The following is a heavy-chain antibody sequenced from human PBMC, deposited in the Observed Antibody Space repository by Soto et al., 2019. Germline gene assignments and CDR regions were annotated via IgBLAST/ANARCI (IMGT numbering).Heavy chain of an antibody. CDR1: GFTFSDYY. Sequence: QVQLVESGGGLVKPGGSLRLSCAASGFTFSDYYMSWIRQAPGKGLEWVSYISSSSSYTNYADSVKGRFTISRDNANNSLYLQMNSLRAEDTVVYYCARDRKQWLVTAYYSGMDVWGQGTTVTVSS. D-gene: IGHD6-19*01. CDR2: ISSSSSYT. V-gene: IGHV3-11*06. CDR3: ARDRKQWLVTAYYSGMDV. J-gene: IGHJ6*02.